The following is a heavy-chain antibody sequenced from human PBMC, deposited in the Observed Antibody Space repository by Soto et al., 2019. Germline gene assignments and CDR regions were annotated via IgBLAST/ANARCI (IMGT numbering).Heavy chain of an antibody. CDR3: ARDRGEYSSYTIDY. D-gene: IGHD6-6*01. V-gene: IGHV3-23*01. CDR2: ISGSGTPT. CDR1: GFTFSSFA. J-gene: IGHJ4*02. Sequence: GGSLRLSCAASGFTFSSFAMSWVRQAPGKGLECLSLISGSGTPTLYAESVKGRFSVSRDNAKNSLYLQMNSLRAEDTAVYYRARDRGEYSSYTIDYWGQGTLVTVSS.